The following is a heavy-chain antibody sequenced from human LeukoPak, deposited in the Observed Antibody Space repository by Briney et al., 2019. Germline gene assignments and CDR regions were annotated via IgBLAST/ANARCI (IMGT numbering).Heavy chain of an antibody. CDR3: ATPKPGIVGGAGFDY. V-gene: IGHV1-24*01. J-gene: IGHJ4*02. CDR2: FDPEDGET. CDR1: GYTLTELS. Sequence: ASVKVSCKVSGYTLTELSMHWVRQAPGKGLEWMGGFDPEDGETIYAQKFQGRVTTTEDTSTDTAYMELSSLRSEDTAVYYCATPKPGIVGGAGFDYWGQGTLVTVSS. D-gene: IGHD1-26*01.